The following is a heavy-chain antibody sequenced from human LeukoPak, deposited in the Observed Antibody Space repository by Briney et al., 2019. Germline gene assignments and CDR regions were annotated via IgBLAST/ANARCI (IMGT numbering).Heavy chain of an antibody. CDR3: AKVLSKGGGYYLTDY. J-gene: IGHJ4*02. CDR1: GFTFSSYA. Sequence: PGGSLRLSCAASGFTFSSYAMHWVRQAPGKGLEWVGVIRNDGSNQYYADSVKGQFTISRDNSKNTLYLQMNSLRPEDTAVYYCAKVLSKGGGYYLTDYWGQGTLVTVSS. D-gene: IGHD3-22*01. V-gene: IGHV3-30*04. CDR2: IRNDGSNQ.